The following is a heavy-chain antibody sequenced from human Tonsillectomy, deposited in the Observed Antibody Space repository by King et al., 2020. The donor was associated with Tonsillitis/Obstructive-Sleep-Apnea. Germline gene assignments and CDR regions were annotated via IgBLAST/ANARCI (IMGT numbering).Heavy chain of an antibody. Sequence: VQLQESGPGLVKPSDTLSLTCAVSNYSISSNNWWGWIRQPPGKGLEWIGYIYYTGSIYYNPSLKSRVTISIDTSKHQFSLRLSSVTAVDTAVYYCARGPVGTFFYYMDVWGKGTTVTVSS. D-gene: IGHD2/OR15-2a*01. V-gene: IGHV4-28*05. CDR2: IYYTGSI. CDR3: ARGPVGTFFYYMDV. J-gene: IGHJ6*03. CDR1: NYSISSNNW.